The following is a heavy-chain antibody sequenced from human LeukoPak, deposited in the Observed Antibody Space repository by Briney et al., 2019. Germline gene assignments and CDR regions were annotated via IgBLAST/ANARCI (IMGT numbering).Heavy chain of an antibody. CDR1: GGSISSYY. V-gene: IGHV4-59*12. D-gene: IGHD2-21*01. J-gene: IGHJ4*02. CDR2: IYYSGST. Sequence: SETLSLTCTVSGGSISSYYWSWIRQPPGKGLEWIAYIYYSGSTNYNPSLKSRVTMSVDTSKNQFSLKLSSVTAADTAVYYCARDHGYSWGQGTLVTVSS. CDR3: ARDHGYS.